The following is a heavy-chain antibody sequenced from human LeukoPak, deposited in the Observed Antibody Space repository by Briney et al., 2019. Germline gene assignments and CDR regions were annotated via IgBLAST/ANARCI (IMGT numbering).Heavy chain of an antibody. V-gene: IGHV1-69*05. CDR1: GGTFSSYV. D-gene: IGHD6-13*01. Sequence: ASVKVSCKASGGTFSSYVISWVRQAPGQGLEWMGGIIPIFGTAKYAQKFQGRVTMTRNTSISTAYMELSSLRSEDTAVYYCARGAGYSSSWYRRWDDAFDIWGQGTMVTVSS. CDR2: IIPIFGTA. J-gene: IGHJ3*02. CDR3: ARGAGYSSSWYRRWDDAFDI.